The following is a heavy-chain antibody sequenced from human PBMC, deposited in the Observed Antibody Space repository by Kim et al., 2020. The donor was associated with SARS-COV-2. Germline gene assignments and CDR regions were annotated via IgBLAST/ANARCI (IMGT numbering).Heavy chain of an antibody. J-gene: IGHJ4*02. Sequence: GGSLRLSCAASGFTFGDYAMHWVRQAPGKGLEWVSGISWNSGSIGYADSVKGRFTISRDNAKNSLYLQMNSLRAEDTALYYCAKDFSEYSGGHFDYWGQGTLVTVSS. CDR1: GFTFGDYA. D-gene: IGHD3-10*01. CDR2: ISWNSGSI. V-gene: IGHV3-9*01. CDR3: AKDFSEYSGGHFDY.